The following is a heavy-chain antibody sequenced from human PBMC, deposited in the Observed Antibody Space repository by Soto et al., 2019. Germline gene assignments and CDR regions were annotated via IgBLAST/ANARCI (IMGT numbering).Heavy chain of an antibody. J-gene: IGHJ3*02. CDR2: VYISGST. V-gene: IGHV4-4*07. Sequence: PXATLSLTCTVCGGSISTYDWNGIRQSAGKGLEWIGRVYISGSTNYHPSLKSRVAMSVDTSNNQFSLKVTSVTAADTAVYHCARGGRDGFDICGQGTMVTVSS. CDR3: ARGGRDGFDI. CDR1: GGSISTYD.